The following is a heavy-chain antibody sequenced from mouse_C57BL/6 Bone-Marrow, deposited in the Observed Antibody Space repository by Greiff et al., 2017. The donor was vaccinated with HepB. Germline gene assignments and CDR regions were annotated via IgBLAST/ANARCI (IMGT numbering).Heavy chain of an antibody. V-gene: IGHV3-8*01. D-gene: IGHD1-1*01. CDR3: ARYHYGSSPPYAMDY. J-gene: IGHJ4*01. CDR2: ISYSGST. CDR1: GYSITSDY. Sequence: EVMLVESGPGLAKPSQTLSLTCSVTGYSITSDYWNWIRKFPGNKLEYMGYISYSGSTYYNPSLKSRISITRDTSKNQYYLQLNSVTTEDTATYYCARYHYGSSPPYAMDYWGQGTSVTVSS.